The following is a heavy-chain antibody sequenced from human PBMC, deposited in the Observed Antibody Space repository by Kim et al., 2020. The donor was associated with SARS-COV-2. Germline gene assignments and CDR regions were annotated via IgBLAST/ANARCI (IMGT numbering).Heavy chain of an antibody. V-gene: IGHV4-61*02. Sequence: SETMSLTCTVSGGSISSGSYYWSWIRQPAGKGLEWIGRIYTSGSTNYNPSLKSRVTISVDTSKNQFSLKLSSVTAADTAVYYCARVSSSWWNYGMDVWGQGTTVTVSS. CDR3: ARVSSSWWNYGMDV. CDR2: IYTSGST. J-gene: IGHJ6*02. D-gene: IGHD6-13*01. CDR1: GGSISSGSYY.